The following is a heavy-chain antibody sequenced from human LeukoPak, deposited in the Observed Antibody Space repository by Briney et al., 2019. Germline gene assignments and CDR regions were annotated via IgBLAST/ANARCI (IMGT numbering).Heavy chain of an antibody. CDR1: GFTFDDYA. D-gene: IGHD5-18*01. CDR2: ISWNSGSI. V-gene: IGHV3-9*01. CDR3: AKDSFDTAMALFDY. J-gene: IGHJ4*02. Sequence: PGGSLRLSCAASGFTFDDYAMHWVRQAPGKGLEWVSGISWNSGSIGYADSVKGRFTISRDNAKNSLYLQMNSLRAEDTALYYCAKDSFDTAMALFDYWGQGTLVTVSS.